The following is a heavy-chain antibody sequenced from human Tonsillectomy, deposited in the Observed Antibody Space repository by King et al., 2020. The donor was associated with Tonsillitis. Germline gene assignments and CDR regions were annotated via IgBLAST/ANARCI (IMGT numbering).Heavy chain of an antibody. CDR1: GFTFSSSA. CDR2: ISAGGSST. CDR3: AKVILAEGWFDP. V-gene: IGHV3-23*04. Sequence: QLVQSGGGLVQPGGSLRLSCAASGFTFSSSAMSWVRQTPQNGLEWVSSISAGGSSTFYAETVKGRFTVSRDSSRNTLYLQMKGLRAEDTAVYYCAKVILAEGWFDPWGQGTLVTVSS. D-gene: IGHD3-9*01. J-gene: IGHJ5*02.